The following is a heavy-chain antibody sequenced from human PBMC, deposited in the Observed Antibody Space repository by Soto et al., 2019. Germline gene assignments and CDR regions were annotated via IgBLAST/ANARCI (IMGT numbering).Heavy chain of an antibody. CDR1: GASVSSSNHY. J-gene: IGHJ6*02. V-gene: IGHV4-61*01. Sequence: KSSETLSLTCTVSGASVSSSNHYWSWVRQPPGKGLEWIGYVYYSGSTNSNPSLKSRVTLSLDTSRGQFSLKLNSVTAADTAVYYCVHLSGSLYHYYGLDVWGQGTTVTVSS. CDR3: VHLSGSLYHYYGLDV. CDR2: VYYSGST. D-gene: IGHD1-26*01.